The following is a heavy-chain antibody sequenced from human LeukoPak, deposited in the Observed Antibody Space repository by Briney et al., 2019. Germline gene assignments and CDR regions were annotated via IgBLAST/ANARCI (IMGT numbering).Heavy chain of an antibody. CDR1: GGSFSGYY. J-gene: IGHJ5*02. CDR3: ARAKTMTRLGWFDP. Sequence: SETLSLTCAVYGGSFSGYYWSWIRQPPGKGLEWIGEINHSGSTNYNPSLKGRVTISVDTSKNQFSLKLSSVTAADTAVYYCARAKTMTRLGWFDPWGQGTLVTVSS. CDR2: INHSGST. V-gene: IGHV4-34*01. D-gene: IGHD3-22*01.